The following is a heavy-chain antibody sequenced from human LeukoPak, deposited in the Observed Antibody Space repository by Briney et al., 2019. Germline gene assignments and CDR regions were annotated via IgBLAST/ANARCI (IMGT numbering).Heavy chain of an antibody. CDR2: ISSSGSTI. Sequence: PGGSLRLSCAASGFTFSSYEMNWVRQAPGKGLEWVSYISSSGSTIYYADSVKGRFTISRDNAKNSLYLQMNSLRAEDTAVYYCARDYGDYSYYYYYYMDVWGKGTTVTVSS. V-gene: IGHV3-48*03. CDR3: ARDYGDYSYYYYYYMDV. D-gene: IGHD4-17*01. J-gene: IGHJ6*03. CDR1: GFTFSSYE.